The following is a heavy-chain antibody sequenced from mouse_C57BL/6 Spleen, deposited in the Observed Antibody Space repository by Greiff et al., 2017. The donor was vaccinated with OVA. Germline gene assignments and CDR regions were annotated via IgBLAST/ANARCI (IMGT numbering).Heavy chain of an antibody. V-gene: IGHV3-6*01. CDR1: GYSITSGYY. CDR2: ISYDGSN. J-gene: IGHJ1*03. CDR3: ARPYYYGSTPRWYFDV. D-gene: IGHD1-1*01. Sequence: ESGPGLVKPSQSLSLTCSVTGYSITSGYYWNWIRQFPGNKLEWMGYISYDGSNNYNPSLKNRISITRDTSKNQFFLKLNSVTTEDTATYYCARPYYYGSTPRWYFDVWGTGTTVTVSS.